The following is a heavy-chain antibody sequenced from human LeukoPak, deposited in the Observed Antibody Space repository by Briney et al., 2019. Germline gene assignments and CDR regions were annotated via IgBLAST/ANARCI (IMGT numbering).Heavy chain of an antibody. CDR2: IRSKANSYAT. D-gene: IGHD2-15*01. CDR3: TREYLRYCSGGSCYSNYYYYYMDV. V-gene: IGHV3-73*01. Sequence: GGSLRLSCAASGFTFSGSAMHWVRQASGKGLEWVGRIRSKANSYATAYAASVKGRFTISRDDSKNTAYLQMNSLKTEDTAVYYCTREYLRYCSGGSCYSNYYYYYMDVWGKGTTVTVSS. CDR1: GFTFSGSA. J-gene: IGHJ6*03.